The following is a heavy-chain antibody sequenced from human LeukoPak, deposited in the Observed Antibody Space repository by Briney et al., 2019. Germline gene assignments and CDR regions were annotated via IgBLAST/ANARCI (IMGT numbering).Heavy chain of an antibody. V-gene: IGHV4-4*07. J-gene: IGHJ4*02. CDR3: ARTSYYYDSSGYYYCQDFDY. D-gene: IGHD3-22*01. CDR1: GGSISSYY. Sequence: SETLSLTCTVSGGSISSYYWSWIRQPAGKGLEWIGRIYTSGSTNYNPSLKSRVTMSVDTSKNRFSLKLSSVTAADTAVYYCARTSYYYDSSGYYYCQDFDYWGQGTLVTVSS. CDR2: IYTSGST.